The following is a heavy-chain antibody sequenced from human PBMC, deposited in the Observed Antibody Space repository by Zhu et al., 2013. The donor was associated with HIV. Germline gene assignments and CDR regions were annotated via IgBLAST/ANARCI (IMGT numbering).Heavy chain of an antibody. CDR1: GYTFTGYY. CDR2: INPNSGGT. V-gene: IGHV1-2*02. Sequence: QVRLVQSGAEVKKPGASVKVSCKASGYTFTGYYMHWVRQAPGQGLEWMGWINPNSGGTNYAQKFQGRVTMTRDTSISTAYMELSRLRSDDTAVYYCAREVGVVVPAAMDWFDPGAREPWSPSPQ. D-gene: IGHD2-2*01. CDR3: AREVGVVVPAAMDWFDP. J-gene: IGHJ5*02.